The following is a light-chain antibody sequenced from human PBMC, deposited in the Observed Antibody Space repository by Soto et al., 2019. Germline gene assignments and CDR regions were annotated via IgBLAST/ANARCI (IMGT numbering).Light chain of an antibody. V-gene: IGKV1-39*01. J-gene: IGKJ5*01. CDR1: QSISKF. CDR2: AAS. CDR3: QQNYNTPIT. Sequence: DFELTQSPSSLSAFVGDRVSISCRASQSISKFLSWYQQRPGTAPKLLIYAASSLESGVPSRFSGSGSGTDFTLTISSLQPEDFATYYCQQNYNTPITFGPGTRLEIK.